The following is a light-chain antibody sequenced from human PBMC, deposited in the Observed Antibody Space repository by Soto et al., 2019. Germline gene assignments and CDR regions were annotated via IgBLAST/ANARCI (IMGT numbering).Light chain of an antibody. V-gene: IGKV3-20*01. J-gene: IGKJ1*01. CDR3: QQYHSPPLT. CDR2: GAI. Sequence: DIVLRQSPGTLSLSPGQRATLSCRASQHIRSNYIAWFQQKPGQPTRLLIYGAINRATGIPARFSGSGSGTEFSLTISSLEPEDFVVYYCQQYHSPPLTFGPGTKVEI. CDR1: QHIRSNY.